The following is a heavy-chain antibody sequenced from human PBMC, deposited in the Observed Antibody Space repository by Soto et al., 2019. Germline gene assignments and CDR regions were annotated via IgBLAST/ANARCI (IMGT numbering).Heavy chain of an antibody. Sequence: XGTLSLTCTVSGGSVTNSSYYWGWIRQSPGKGLEWIGSVYYRGRSYSKSSVKSRVTISVDTSKNQFSLNLNSVTASDTAVYFCVSQLTTVITQAYFDDWGPGALVTVSS. CDR2: VYYRGRS. D-gene: IGHD4-4*01. J-gene: IGHJ4*02. CDR3: VSQLTTVITQAYFDD. CDR1: GGSVTNSSYY. V-gene: IGHV4-39*01.